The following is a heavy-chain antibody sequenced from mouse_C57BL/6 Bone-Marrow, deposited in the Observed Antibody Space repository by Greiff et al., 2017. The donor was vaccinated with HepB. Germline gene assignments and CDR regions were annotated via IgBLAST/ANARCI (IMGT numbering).Heavy chain of an antibody. CDR1: GFNIKDDY. CDR3: TTDDPYFDY. V-gene: IGHV14-4*01. Sequence: VQLKQSGAELVRPGASVKLSCTASGFNIKDDYMHWVKQRPEQGLEWIGWIDPENGDTEYASKFQGKATITADTSSNTAYLQLSSLTSEDTAVYYCTTDDPYFDYWGQGTTLTVSS. J-gene: IGHJ2*01. CDR2: IDPENGDT. D-gene: IGHD2-3*01.